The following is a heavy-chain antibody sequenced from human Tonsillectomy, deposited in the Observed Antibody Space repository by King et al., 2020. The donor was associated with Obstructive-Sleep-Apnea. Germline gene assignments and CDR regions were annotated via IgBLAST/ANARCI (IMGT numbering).Heavy chain of an antibody. CDR1: GGSISSYY. CDR3: AREGRSYHLDF. Sequence: QLQESGPGLVKPSETLSLTCTVSGGSISSYYWSWIRQPPGKGLEWIGYIYYSGSTNYNPSLKSRVTISVDTSKNQFSLKLSSVTAADTAVYYCAREGRSYHLDFWGQGTLVTVSS. CDR2: IYYSGST. D-gene: IGHD1-26*01. V-gene: IGHV4-59*01. J-gene: IGHJ4*02.